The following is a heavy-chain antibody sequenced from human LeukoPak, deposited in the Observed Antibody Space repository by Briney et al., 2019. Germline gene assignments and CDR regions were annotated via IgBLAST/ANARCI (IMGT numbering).Heavy chain of an antibody. CDR2: INPNSGGT. Sequence: ASVKVSCKASGYSFTGHYMQWVRQAPGQGLEWMGWINPNSGGTNYAQKFRGRVTMTRDTSISTAYMELSRLRSDDTAVYYCARDLSSMTIVATTNAFDYWGQGTLVTVSS. CDR3: ARDLSSMTIVATTNAFDY. CDR1: GYSFTGHY. V-gene: IGHV1-2*02. J-gene: IGHJ4*02. D-gene: IGHD5-12*01.